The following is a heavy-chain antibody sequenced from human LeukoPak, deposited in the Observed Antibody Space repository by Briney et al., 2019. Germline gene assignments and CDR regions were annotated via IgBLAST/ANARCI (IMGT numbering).Heavy chain of an antibody. Sequence: KPSETLSLTCAVYGGSFSGYYWSWIRQPPGKGLEWIGEINHSGSTNYNPSLKSRVTISVDTSKNQFSLKLSSVTAADTAVYYCARGRSVFVVVSAILGGPIPFDIWGQGTMVTVSS. CDR2: INHSGST. CDR3: ARGRSVFVVVSAILGGPIPFDI. J-gene: IGHJ3*02. CDR1: GGSFSGYY. D-gene: IGHD2-21*01. V-gene: IGHV4-34*01.